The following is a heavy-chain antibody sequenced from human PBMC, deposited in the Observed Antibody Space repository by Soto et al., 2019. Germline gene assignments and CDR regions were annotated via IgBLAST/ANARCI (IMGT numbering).Heavy chain of an antibody. CDR1: GFTFSSYW. V-gene: IGHV3-7*01. D-gene: IGHD1-26*01. CDR2: IKQDGSEK. J-gene: IGHJ2*01. CDR3: ASRSGSYSPWYFDL. Sequence: EVQLVESGGGLVQPGGSLRLSCAASGFTFSSYWMSWVRQAPGKGLEWVANIKQDGSEKYYVDSVKGRFTIARDNAKNSLYLQMNSLRAEDTAVYYCASRSGSYSPWYFDLWGRGTLVTVSS.